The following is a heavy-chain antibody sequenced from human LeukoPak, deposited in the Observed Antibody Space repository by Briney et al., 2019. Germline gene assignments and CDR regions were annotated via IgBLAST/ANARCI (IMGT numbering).Heavy chain of an antibody. J-gene: IGHJ6*03. Sequence: SVKVSCKASGGTFSSYAISWVRQAPGQGLEWMGGIIPIFGTANYAQKFQGRVTITTDESTSTAYMELSSLKSEDTAVYYCARAGDYGDYNYMDVWGKGTTVTVSS. CDR3: ARAGDYGDYNYMDV. CDR2: IIPIFGTA. D-gene: IGHD4-17*01. V-gene: IGHV1-69*05. CDR1: GGTFSSYA.